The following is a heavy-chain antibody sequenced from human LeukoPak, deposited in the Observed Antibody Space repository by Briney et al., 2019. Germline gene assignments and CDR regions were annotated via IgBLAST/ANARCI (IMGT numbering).Heavy chain of an antibody. D-gene: IGHD6-13*01. J-gene: IGHJ4*02. CDR1: GGSISSGSYY. CDR2: IYTSGST. V-gene: IGHV4-61*09. CDR3: AKGVYGTTYSSSRTFDY. Sequence: SQTLSLTCTASGGSISSGSYYWSWIRQPAGKGLEWIGHIYTSGSTNYNPSLKSRVTISVGTSKNQFSLKLSSVSAADTAVYYCAKGVYGTTYSSSRTFDYWGQGTLVTVSS.